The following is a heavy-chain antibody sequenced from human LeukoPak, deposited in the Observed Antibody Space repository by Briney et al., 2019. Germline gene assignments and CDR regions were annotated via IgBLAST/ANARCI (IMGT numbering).Heavy chain of an antibody. V-gene: IGHV4-59*01. D-gene: IGHD2-15*01. CDR3: ARVLGAYCSGGSCYSSWYFDL. CDR2: IYYSGST. Sequence: PSETLSLTCTVSGGSISSSYWSWIRQPPGKGPEWIGYIYYSGSTNYNPSLRSRVTISVDTSKNQFSLKLSSVTAADTAVYCCARVLGAYCSGGSCYSSWYFDLWGRGTLVAVCS. CDR1: GGSISSSY. J-gene: IGHJ2*01.